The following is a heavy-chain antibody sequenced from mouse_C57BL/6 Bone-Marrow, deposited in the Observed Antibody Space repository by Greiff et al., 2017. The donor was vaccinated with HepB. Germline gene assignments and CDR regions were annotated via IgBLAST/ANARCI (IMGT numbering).Heavy chain of an antibody. D-gene: IGHD2-1*01. CDR2: IWRGGST. V-gene: IGHV2-5*01. J-gene: IGHJ4*01. CDR3: AKRGGIYYGNYEAMDY. CDR1: GFSLTSYG. Sequence: VQLVESGPGLVQPSQSLSITCTVSGFSLTSYGVHWVRQSPGKGLEWLGVIWRGGSTDYNADFMSRLSITKDNSKSQVFFKMNSLQADDTAIYYCAKRGGIYYGNYEAMDYWGQGTSVTVSS.